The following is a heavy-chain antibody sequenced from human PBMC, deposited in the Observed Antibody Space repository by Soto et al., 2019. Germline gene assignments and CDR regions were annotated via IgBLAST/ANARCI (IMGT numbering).Heavy chain of an antibody. V-gene: IGHV1-69*01. CDR2: IIPIFGTA. Sequence: QVQLVQSGAEVKKPGSSVKVSCKASGGTFSSYAISWVRQAPGQGLEWMGGIIPIFGTANYAQKFQGRVTITADESTSTAYMELSSLRSEDTAVYYCAPGPYYYDSSGYYPPPHWGQGTLVTVSS. D-gene: IGHD3-22*01. CDR3: APGPYYYDSSGYYPPPH. CDR1: GGTFSSYA. J-gene: IGHJ4*02.